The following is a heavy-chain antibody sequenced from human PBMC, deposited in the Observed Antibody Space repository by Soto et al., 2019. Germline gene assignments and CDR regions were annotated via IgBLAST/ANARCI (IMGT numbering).Heavy chain of an antibody. CDR3: AISGYSKPQRYYFDY. CDR1: GFTFSSYS. D-gene: IGHD5-12*01. V-gene: IGHV3-48*01. Sequence: GGPLTLSCAASGFTFSSYSMNWVRQAPGKGLEWVSYISSSSSTIYYADSVKGRFTISRDNAKNSLYLQMNSLRAEDTAVYYCAISGYSKPQRYYFDYWGQGTLVTVPS. J-gene: IGHJ4*02. CDR2: ISSSSSTI.